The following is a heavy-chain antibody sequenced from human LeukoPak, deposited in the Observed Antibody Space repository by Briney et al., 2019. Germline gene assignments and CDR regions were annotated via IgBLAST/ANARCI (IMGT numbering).Heavy chain of an antibody. V-gene: IGHV4-59*01. Sequence: PSETLSLTRTVSGGSLSSYYWSWIRQPPGKGLEWIGEIYYSGSTNYNPSLKSRVTISVDTSKNQFSLKLSSVTAADTAVYYCARDADGYKPAYYFDYWGQGTLVTVSS. D-gene: IGHD5-24*01. CDR3: ARDADGYKPAYYFDY. J-gene: IGHJ4*02. CDR2: IYYSGST. CDR1: GGSLSSYY.